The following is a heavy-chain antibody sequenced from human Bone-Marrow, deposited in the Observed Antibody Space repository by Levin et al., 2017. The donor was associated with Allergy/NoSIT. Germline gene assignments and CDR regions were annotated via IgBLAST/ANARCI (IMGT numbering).Heavy chain of an antibody. Sequence: SGPTLVKPTQTLTLTCTFSGFSLSTSGVGVGWIRQPPGKALEWLALIYWNDDKRYSPSLKSRLTITKDTSKNQVVLTMTNMDPVDTATYYCALDPSGYDRLAPFYWGQGTLVTVSS. CDR2: IYWNDDK. D-gene: IGHD5-12*01. CDR1: GFSLSTSGVG. V-gene: IGHV2-5*01. J-gene: IGHJ4*02. CDR3: ALDPSGYDRLAPFY.